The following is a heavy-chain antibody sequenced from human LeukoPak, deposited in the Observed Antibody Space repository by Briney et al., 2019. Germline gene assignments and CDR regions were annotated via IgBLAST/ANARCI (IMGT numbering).Heavy chain of an antibody. CDR2: ISSSSSYI. D-gene: IGHD3-16*02. Sequence: GGSLRLSCAASGFTFSTYSMNWVRQAPGKGLEWVSSISSSSSYIYYADSVKGRFTISRDNAKNSLYLQMNSLRAEDTAVYYCAREVDDYVWGSYRYFDYWGQGTLVTVSS. CDR1: GFTFSTYS. CDR3: AREVDDYVWGSYRYFDY. V-gene: IGHV3-21*01. J-gene: IGHJ4*02.